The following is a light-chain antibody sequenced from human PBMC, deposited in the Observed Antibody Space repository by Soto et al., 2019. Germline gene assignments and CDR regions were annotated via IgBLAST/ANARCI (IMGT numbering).Light chain of an antibody. V-gene: IGKV1-27*01. J-gene: IGKJ5*01. Sequence: DIQMTQSPSSLSASVGDRVAITCRAIHSINNYLAWYQQKPGKFPMLLIYAASTLHPGVPSRLSGSGSGTDFTLTISSLQPEDVATYYCQKYNSAPLTFGPGTRLEIK. CDR1: HSINNY. CDR3: QKYNSAPLT. CDR2: AAS.